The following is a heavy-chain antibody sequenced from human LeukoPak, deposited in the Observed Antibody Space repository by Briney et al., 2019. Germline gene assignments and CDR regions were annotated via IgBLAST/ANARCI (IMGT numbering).Heavy chain of an antibody. CDR1: GYSISSGYY. J-gene: IGHJ5*02. CDR2: IYHSGST. CDR3: AREQVGWFDP. Sequence: PSETLSLTCAVSGYSISSGYYWGWIRQPPGKGLEWIGSIYHSGSTYYNPSLKSRVTISVDTSKNQFSLKLSSVTAADTAVYYSAREQVGWFDPWGQGTLVPVSS. V-gene: IGHV4-38-2*02. D-gene: IGHD2-2*01.